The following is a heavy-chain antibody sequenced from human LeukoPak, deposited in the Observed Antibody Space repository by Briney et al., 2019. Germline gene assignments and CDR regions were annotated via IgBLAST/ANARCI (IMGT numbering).Heavy chain of an antibody. CDR1: GYTFTGAY. CDR2: INPNSGGT. J-gene: IGHJ4*02. CDR3: ARVLFSSGYDF. Sequence: VASVKVSCKASGYTFTGAYMHWVRQAPGQGLELMGWINPNSGGTQFAQKFQGRVPMTRDTSISTAYMELDRLRSDDTAVYYCARVLFSSGYDFWGQGTLVTVSS. D-gene: IGHD5-18*01. V-gene: IGHV1-2*02.